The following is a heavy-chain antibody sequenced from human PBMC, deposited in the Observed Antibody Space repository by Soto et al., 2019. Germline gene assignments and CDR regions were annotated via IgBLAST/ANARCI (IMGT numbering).Heavy chain of an antibody. V-gene: IGHV3-23*01. Sequence: EVQLLESGGGLVQPGGSLRLSCAASGFTFSSYAMSWVRQAPGKGLEWVSAISGSGGSTYYADSVKGRFTISRDNSKNTLYLQMNSLRVEDTAVYYCARVLRFLEWSSDYFDYWGQGTLVTVSS. CDR2: ISGSGGST. J-gene: IGHJ4*02. CDR3: ARVLRFLEWSSDYFDY. CDR1: GFTFSSYA. D-gene: IGHD3-3*01.